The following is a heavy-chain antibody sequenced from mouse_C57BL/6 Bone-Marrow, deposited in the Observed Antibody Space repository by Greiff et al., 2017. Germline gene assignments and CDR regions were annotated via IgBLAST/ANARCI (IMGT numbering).Heavy chain of an antibody. Sequence: EVQRVESGGDLVKPGGSLKLSCAASGFTFSSYGMSWVRQTPDKRLEWVATISRGGSYTYYPDSVKGRFTISRDNAKNTLYLQMSSLKSEDTAMYYCARQGNYAMDDWGQGTSVTVSS. CDR1: GFTFSSYG. CDR2: ISRGGSYT. V-gene: IGHV5-6*01. CDR3: ARQGNYAMDD. J-gene: IGHJ4*01.